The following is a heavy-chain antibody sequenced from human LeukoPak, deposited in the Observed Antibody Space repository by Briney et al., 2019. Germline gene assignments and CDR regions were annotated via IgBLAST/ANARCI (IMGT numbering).Heavy chain of an antibody. V-gene: IGHV5-51*01. Sequence: GGSLEISGQGSGSRFTTYWSGWARRLPGKGREWMGIIYPGVSDPRYRPSFQGQVTISADKSIDTAYLQWSSLTASDTAMYYCARRSYSSSWMGTFDMWGQGTLVTVSS. CDR1: GSRFTTYW. CDR2: IYPGVSDP. D-gene: IGHD6-13*01. CDR3: ARRSYSSSWMGTFDM. J-gene: IGHJ4*02.